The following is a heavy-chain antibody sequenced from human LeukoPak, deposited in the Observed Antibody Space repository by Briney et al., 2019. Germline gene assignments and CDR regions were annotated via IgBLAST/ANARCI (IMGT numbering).Heavy chain of an antibody. CDR2: IKQDGSEK. V-gene: IGHV3-7*01. CDR3: ARGFYDSSGPDI. Sequence: GGSLRLSCAVLGFTFRSYGMSGVRQAPGKGLEWGANIKQDGSEKYYADSVKGRFTISTDNAKNSLYLQINRLRAEDTDVSYWARGFYDSSGPDIWGQGTMVTVSS. CDR1: GFTFRSYG. D-gene: IGHD3-22*01. J-gene: IGHJ3*02.